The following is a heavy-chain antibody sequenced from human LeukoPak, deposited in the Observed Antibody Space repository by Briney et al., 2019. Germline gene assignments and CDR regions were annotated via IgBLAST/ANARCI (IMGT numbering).Heavy chain of an antibody. Sequence: GGSLRLSCAASGFTFSSYWMHWVRQAPGKGLVWVSRINSDGSSTTYADSVKGRFTISRDNAKNSLYLQMYSLRAEDTAVYYCARDNLVYYYDSSNAFDIWGQGTMVTVSS. D-gene: IGHD3-22*01. CDR1: GFTFSSYW. CDR2: INSDGSST. V-gene: IGHV3-74*01. J-gene: IGHJ3*02. CDR3: ARDNLVYYYDSSNAFDI.